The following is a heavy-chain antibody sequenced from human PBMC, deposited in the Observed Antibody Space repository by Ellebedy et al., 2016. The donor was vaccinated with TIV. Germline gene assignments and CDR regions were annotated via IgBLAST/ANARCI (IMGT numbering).Heavy chain of an antibody. D-gene: IGHD3-10*01. J-gene: IGHJ6*02. Sequence: ASVKVSCXASGYIFAGYYIHWVRQAPGQGLEWMGWINPNNGGTDYAQKFQGRVTVTRDTSLNTAYMELSALRSDDTALYYCASRQILVGQYGFDVWGQGTTVTVSS. CDR3: ASRQILVGQYGFDV. CDR1: GYIFAGYY. CDR2: INPNNGGT. V-gene: IGHV1-2*02.